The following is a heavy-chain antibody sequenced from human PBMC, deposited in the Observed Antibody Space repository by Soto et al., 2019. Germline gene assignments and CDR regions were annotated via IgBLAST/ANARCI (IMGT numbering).Heavy chain of an antibody. CDR2: IYPGDSDT. J-gene: IGHJ4*02. D-gene: IGHD3-22*01. V-gene: IGHV5-51*01. CDR3: ARHPSRGYYDSSGYYYDFDY. Sequence: GESLKISCNGSGYSFTSYWIGWVLHMPGKGLEWMGIIYPGDSDTRYSPPFQGQVTISADKSISTAYLQWSSLKASDTAMYYCARHPSRGYYDSSGYYYDFDYWGQGTLVTVSS. CDR1: GYSFTSYW.